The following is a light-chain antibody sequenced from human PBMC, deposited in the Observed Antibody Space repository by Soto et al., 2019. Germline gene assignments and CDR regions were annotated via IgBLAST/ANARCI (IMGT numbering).Light chain of an antibody. J-gene: IGKJ2*01. CDR2: SAS. V-gene: IGKV3-20*01. CDR3: HQYGSSPYT. CDR1: QSVGGAY. Sequence: EVVMRQSPATLSVSPGEGATLSCRPSQSVGGAYLAWYQQKPGQAPRLLINSASNRAAGIPDRFSGSGSGTDFTLTINRLEPEDFAVYYCHQYGSSPYTFGQGTKVDIK.